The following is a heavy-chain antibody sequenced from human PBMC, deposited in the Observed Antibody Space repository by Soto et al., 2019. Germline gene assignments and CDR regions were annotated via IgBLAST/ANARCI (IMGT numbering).Heavy chain of an antibody. J-gene: IGHJ4*02. CDR1: GYTFTSYA. Sequence: GASVKVSCKASGYTFTSYAMHWVRQAPGQRLEWMGWINAGNGNTKYSQKFQGRVTITRDTSASTAYMELSSLRSEDTAVYYCARAHYYDSSGCLPHFDYWGQGTLVTVSS. CDR2: INAGNGNT. V-gene: IGHV1-3*01. CDR3: ARAHYYDSSGCLPHFDY. D-gene: IGHD3-22*01.